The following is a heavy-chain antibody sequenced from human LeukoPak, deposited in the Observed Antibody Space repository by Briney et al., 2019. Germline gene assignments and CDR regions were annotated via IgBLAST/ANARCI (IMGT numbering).Heavy chain of an antibody. D-gene: IGHD6-6*01. V-gene: IGHV1-18*01. CDR1: GYTFTSYG. CDR3: ARFRPRAARPEGSDY. J-gene: IGHJ4*02. Sequence: ASVKVSCKASGYTFTSYGISWVRQAPGQGLEWMGWISAYNGNTNYAQKLQGRVTMTTDTSTSTAYMELRSLRSDDTAAYYCARFRPRAARPEGSDYWGQGTLVTVSS. CDR2: ISAYNGNT.